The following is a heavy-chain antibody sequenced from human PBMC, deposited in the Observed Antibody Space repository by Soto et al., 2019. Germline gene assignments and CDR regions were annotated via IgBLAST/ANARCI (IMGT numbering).Heavy chain of an antibody. Sequence: SETLSLTCAVSGGSISSSNWWSWVRQPPGKGLEWIGEIYHSGSTNYNPSLKSRVTISVDKSKNQFSLKLSSVTAADTAVYYCASFGGATYDYYYGMDVWGQGTTVTVSS. CDR3: ASFGGATYDYYYGMDV. CDR1: GGSISSSNW. J-gene: IGHJ6*02. CDR2: IYHSGST. V-gene: IGHV4-4*02. D-gene: IGHD3-16*01.